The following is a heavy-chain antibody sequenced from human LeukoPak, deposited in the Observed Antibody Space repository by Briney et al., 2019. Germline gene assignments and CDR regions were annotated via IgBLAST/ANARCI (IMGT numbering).Heavy chain of an antibody. V-gene: IGHV1-18*04. Sequence: GASVKVSCKASGYTFNSHGISWVGRAPGQGLEWMGWISAYNGDTNYAQKFQGRVTLTTDRTTSTAYLELRSLRSDDTAVYYCARDPSNTSGWKTWFDPWGQGTLVTVSS. J-gene: IGHJ5*02. CDR1: GYTFNSHG. CDR3: ARDPSNTSGWKTWFDP. CDR2: ISAYNGDT. D-gene: IGHD6-19*01.